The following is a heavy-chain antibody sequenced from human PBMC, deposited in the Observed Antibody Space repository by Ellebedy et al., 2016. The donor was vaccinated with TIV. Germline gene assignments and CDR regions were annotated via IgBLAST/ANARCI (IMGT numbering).Heavy chain of an antibody. V-gene: IGHV5-51*01. D-gene: IGHD3-10*01. J-gene: IGHJ3*02. CDR2: IYPGDSDT. CDR3: ARHLSSGSYYDAFDI. Sequence: GESLKISCKGSGYSFTSYWIGWVRQMPGKGLEWMGIIYPGDSDTRYSPSFQGQVTISAEKSISTAYLQWSSLKASDTAMYYCARHLSSGSYYDAFDIWGQGTMVTVSS. CDR1: GYSFTSYW.